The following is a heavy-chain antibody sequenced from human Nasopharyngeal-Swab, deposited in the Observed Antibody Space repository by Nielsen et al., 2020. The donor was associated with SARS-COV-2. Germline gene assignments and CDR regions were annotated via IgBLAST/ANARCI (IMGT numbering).Heavy chain of an antibody. CDR2: IAHDASNE. CDR3: ARDAPAHYGAFY. V-gene: IGHV3-30*03. J-gene: IGHJ4*02. Sequence: GESLKISCTASGFSFSSYCMHWVRQAPGKGLEWVAFIAHDASNEYYGDSVQGRFSISRDSSMNTLYLQMDSLRGEDTAVYYCARDAPAHYGAFYWGRGTLVTVSS. CDR1: GFSFSSYC. D-gene: IGHD4-17*01.